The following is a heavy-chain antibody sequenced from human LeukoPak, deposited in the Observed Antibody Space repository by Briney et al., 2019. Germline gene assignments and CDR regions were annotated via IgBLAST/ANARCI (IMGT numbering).Heavy chain of an antibody. Sequence: PGGSLRLSCAASGFTFSSYSMNWGRQAPGKGLEWVSSISSSSSYIYYADSVKGRFTISRDDAKNSLYLQMNSLRAEDTAVYYCARPYDSSGYYHAFDIWGQGTMVTVSS. J-gene: IGHJ3*02. CDR2: ISSSSSYI. D-gene: IGHD3-22*01. V-gene: IGHV3-21*01. CDR1: GFTFSSYS. CDR3: ARPYDSSGYYHAFDI.